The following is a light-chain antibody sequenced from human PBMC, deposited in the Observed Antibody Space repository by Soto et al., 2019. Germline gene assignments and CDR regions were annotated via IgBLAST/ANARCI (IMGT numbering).Light chain of an antibody. CDR2: RNN. V-gene: IGLV1-47*01. CDR3: AAWDDSLSGHYV. Sequence: QSALTQPPSASGTPGQRATISCSGSSSNIGSNYVYWYQQLPGTAPKLLIYRNNQRPSGVPDRFSGSKSGTSASLAISGLRSEDQADYYCAAWDDSLSGHYVFGTGTKVTVL. CDR1: SSNIGSNY. J-gene: IGLJ1*01.